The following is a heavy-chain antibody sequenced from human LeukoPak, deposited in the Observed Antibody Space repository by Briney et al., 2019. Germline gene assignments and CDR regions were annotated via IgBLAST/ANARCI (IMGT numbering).Heavy chain of an antibody. J-gene: IGHJ4*02. D-gene: IGHD2-2*01. CDR3: ARTSSTSPGGGYYFDY. CDR2: INHSGST. V-gene: IGHV4-34*01. CDR1: GGSFSGYY. Sequence: SETLSPTCAVYGGSFSGYYWSWIRQPPGKGLEWIGEINHSGSTNYNPSLKSRVTISVDTSKNQFSLKLSSVTAADTAVYYCARTSSTSPGGGYYFDYWGQGTLVTVSS.